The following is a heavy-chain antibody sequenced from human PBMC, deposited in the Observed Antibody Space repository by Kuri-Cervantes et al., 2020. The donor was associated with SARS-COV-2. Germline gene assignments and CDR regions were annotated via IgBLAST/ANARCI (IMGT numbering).Heavy chain of an antibody. CDR2: TSSSSSYI. CDR3: ARASASIAARLVLYYYYYMDV. D-gene: IGHD6-6*01. CDR1: GFTFSSYS. J-gene: IGHJ6*03. V-gene: IGHV3-21*01. Sequence: GESLKISCAASGFTFSSYSMNWVRQAPGKGLEWVSSTSSSSSYIYYADSVKGRFTISRDNAKNSLYLQMNSLRAEDTAVYYCARASASIAARLVLYYYYYMDVWGKGTTVTVSS.